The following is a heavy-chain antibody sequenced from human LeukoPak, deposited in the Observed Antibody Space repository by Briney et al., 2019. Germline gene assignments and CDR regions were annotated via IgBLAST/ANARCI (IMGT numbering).Heavy chain of an antibody. J-gene: IGHJ5*02. CDR1: GGSINSYY. CDR3: ARARDGHINNWFDP. CDR2: IYYSGST. V-gene: IGHV4-59*01. D-gene: IGHD5-24*01. Sequence: PSETLSLTCTVSGGSINSYYWSWIRQPPGKGLEWIGYIYYSGSTNYNPSLKSRVTISVDTSKNQFSLKMSSVTAADTAVYYCARARDGHINNWFDPWGQRTLVIVSS.